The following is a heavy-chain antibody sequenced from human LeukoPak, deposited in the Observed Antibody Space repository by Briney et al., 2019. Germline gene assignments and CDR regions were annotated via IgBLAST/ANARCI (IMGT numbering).Heavy chain of an antibody. D-gene: IGHD2-15*01. CDR2: IYTSGST. CDR3: ARTYCSGGSCHFDY. J-gene: IGHJ4*02. Sequence: SETLSLTCTDSGGSISSYYWSWIRQPAGKGLEWIGRIYTSGSTNYNPSLKSRVTMSVDTSKNQFSLKLSSVTAADTAVHYCARTYCSGGSCHFDYWGQGTLVTVSS. CDR1: GGSISSYY. V-gene: IGHV4-4*07.